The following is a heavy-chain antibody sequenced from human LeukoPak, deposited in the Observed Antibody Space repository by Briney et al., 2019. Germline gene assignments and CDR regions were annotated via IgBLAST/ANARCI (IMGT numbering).Heavy chain of an antibody. CDR1: GKTPSDLS. CDR2: SDPEDGER. J-gene: IGHJ4*02. Sequence: ASVKVSCKVSGKTPSDLSIHWLRQPPGKGLEWLGGSDPEDGERIYAQMFQGRVTMTEDTSIDTAYMELSSLRSEDTAVYYCVTGFTTMAVDYFDYWGQGTLVTVS. CDR3: VTGFTTMAVDYFDY. D-gene: IGHD5-18*01. V-gene: IGHV1-24*01.